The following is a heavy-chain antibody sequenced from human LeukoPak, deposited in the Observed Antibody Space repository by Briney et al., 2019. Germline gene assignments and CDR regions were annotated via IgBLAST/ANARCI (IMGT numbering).Heavy chain of an antibody. V-gene: IGHV4-61*08. CDR3: ARAVFYDSSGYHYGMDV. CDR1: GFSLSTSGMC. CDR2: IYYSGST. D-gene: IGHD3-22*01. J-gene: IGHJ6*02. Sequence: SGPALVKPTQTLTLTCTFSGFSLSTSGMCVSWIRQPPGKGLEWIGYIYYSGSTNYNPSLKSRVTISVDTSKNQFSLKLSSVTAADTAVYYCARAVFYDSSGYHYGMDVWGQGTTVTVSS.